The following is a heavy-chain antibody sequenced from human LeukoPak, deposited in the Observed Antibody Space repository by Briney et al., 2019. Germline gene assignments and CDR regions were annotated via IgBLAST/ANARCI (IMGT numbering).Heavy chain of an antibody. CDR3: AKDRASGNYGWGDY. J-gene: IGHJ4*02. CDR2: MSYDGTNK. CDR1: GFTSSNYG. Sequence: GGSLRLSCAASGFTSSNYGMHWVRQGPGRGLEWVALMSYDGTNKYYADSVKGRFTISRDNSKNTLYLQMNSLRAEDTAVYYCAKDRASGNYGWGDYWGQGTLVTVSS. D-gene: IGHD1-26*01. V-gene: IGHV3-30*18.